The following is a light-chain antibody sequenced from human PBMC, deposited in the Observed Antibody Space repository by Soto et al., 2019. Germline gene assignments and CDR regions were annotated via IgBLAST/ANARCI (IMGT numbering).Light chain of an antibody. J-gene: IGLJ1*01. V-gene: IGLV2-14*03. Sequence: QSVLTQPASVSGSPGQSITISCTVTSSDVGGYNYVSWYQQLPGKATKLIIYDVSNRPSGVSNRFSASKSANAASLTISGLQAEDEADYYCTSYTSSITLYVVGAGTNVTVL. CDR2: DVS. CDR3: TSYTSSITLYV. CDR1: SSDVGGYNY.